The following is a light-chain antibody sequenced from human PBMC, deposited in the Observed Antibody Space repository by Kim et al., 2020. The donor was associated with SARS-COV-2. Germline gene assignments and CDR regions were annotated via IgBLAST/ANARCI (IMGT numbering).Light chain of an antibody. Sequence: ASVGDRVTITCQASQDISYYLNWYQQRPGKAPELLIYDTSHLETGVPSRFSGSRSGTDFTFTISGLQPEDIATYYCQNYDTFPLTFGGGTKVDIK. CDR3: QNYDTFPLT. CDR1: QDISYY. CDR2: DTS. J-gene: IGKJ4*01. V-gene: IGKV1-33*01.